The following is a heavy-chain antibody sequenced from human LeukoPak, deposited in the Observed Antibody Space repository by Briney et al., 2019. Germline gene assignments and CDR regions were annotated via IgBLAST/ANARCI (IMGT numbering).Heavy chain of an antibody. J-gene: IGHJ3*02. CDR3: ARDQAAAGTSLVGATDDAFDI. CDR2: IYTSGST. D-gene: IGHD6-13*01. V-gene: IGHV4-4*07. Sequence: PSETLSLTCTVSGGSISSYYWSWIRQPAGKGLEWIGRIYTSGSTNYNPSLKSRVTMSVDTSKDQFSLKLSSVTAADTAVYYCARDQAAAGTSLVGATDDAFDIWGQGTMVTVSS. CDR1: GGSISSYY.